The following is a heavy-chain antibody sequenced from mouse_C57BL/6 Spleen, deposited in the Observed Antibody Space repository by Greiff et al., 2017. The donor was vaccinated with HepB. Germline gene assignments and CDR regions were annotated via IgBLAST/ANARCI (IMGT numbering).Heavy chain of an antibody. CDR1: GYSFTDYN. D-gene: IGHD2-4*01. CDR3: ARGDRNYDYDGGFAY. Sequence: VQLKQSGPELVKPGASVKISCKASGYSFTDYNMNWVKQSNGKSLEWIGVINPNYGTTSYNQKFKGKATLTVDQSSSTAYMQLNSLTSEDSAVYYCARGDRNYDYDGGFAYWGQGTLVTVSA. CDR2: INPNYGTT. J-gene: IGHJ3*01. V-gene: IGHV1-39*01.